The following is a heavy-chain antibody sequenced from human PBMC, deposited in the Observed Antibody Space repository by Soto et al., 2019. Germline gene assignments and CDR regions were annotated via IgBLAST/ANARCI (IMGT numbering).Heavy chain of an antibody. V-gene: IGHV1-2*04. D-gene: IGHD5-12*01. CDR2: INPNSGGT. Sequence: GASVKVSCKASGYTFTGYYMHWVRQAPGQGLEWMGWINPNSGGTNYAQKFQGWVTTTRDTSISTAYMELSRLRSDDTAVYYCARGEYVDIVATDPLYAFDIWGQGTMVTVSS. J-gene: IGHJ3*02. CDR1: GYTFTGYY. CDR3: ARGEYVDIVATDPLYAFDI.